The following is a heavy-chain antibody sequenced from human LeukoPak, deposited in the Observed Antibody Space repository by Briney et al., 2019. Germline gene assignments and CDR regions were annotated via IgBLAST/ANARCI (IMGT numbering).Heavy chain of an antibody. CDR3: TRNSGDY. D-gene: IGHD3-10*01. J-gene: IGHJ4*02. V-gene: IGHV4-4*02. Sequence: SETLSLTCDVSGGSIGSSNWWIWVRQSPGKGLEWIGEMYHGGRTSYHPSLKSRVTISVDKSKNQFSLKLTSATAADTAVYYCTRNSGDYWGQGTLVTVSS. CDR1: GGSIGSSNW. CDR2: MYHGGRT.